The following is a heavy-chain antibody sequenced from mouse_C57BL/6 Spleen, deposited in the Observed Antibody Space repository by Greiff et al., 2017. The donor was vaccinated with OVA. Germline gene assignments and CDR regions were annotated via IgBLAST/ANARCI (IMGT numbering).Heavy chain of an antibody. CDR1: GYTFTSYW. CDR3: ASCDSKYVWFAD. J-gene: IGHJ3*01. V-gene: IGHV1-55*01. D-gene: IGHD2-5*01. Sequence: VQLQQPGAELVKPGASVKLSCKASGYTFTSYWITWVKQRPGQGLEWIGDINPGSGGTNYNEKFKSKATLTVDTSSSTAYMQLSSLTSEDSAVYYCASCDSKYVWFADWGTGTLVTVSA. CDR2: INPGSGGT.